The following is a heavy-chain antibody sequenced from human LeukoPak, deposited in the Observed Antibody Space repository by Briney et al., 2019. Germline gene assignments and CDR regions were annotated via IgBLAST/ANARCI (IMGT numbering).Heavy chain of an antibody. CDR2: ISSSDGTI. CDR3: ARTPYDSSGYNYFDY. CDR1: GFIFSSHS. D-gene: IGHD3-22*01. J-gene: IGHJ4*02. Sequence: GGSLRLSCVASGFIFSSHSMNWVRQAPGKGLEWVSYISSSDGTIYYADSVKGRFTISRDNAKNSLYLQMNSLRDEDTAVYYCARTPYDSSGYNYFDYWGQGALVTVSS. V-gene: IGHV3-48*02.